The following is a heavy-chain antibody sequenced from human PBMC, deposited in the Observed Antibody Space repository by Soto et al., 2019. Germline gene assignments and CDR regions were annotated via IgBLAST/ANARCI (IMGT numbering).Heavy chain of an antibody. CDR3: AKVDCSSTSCPIATFDY. CDR2: ISGSGGST. Sequence: GGSLRLSCSASGLTFSSYSMSWVRQAPGKRLEWVSAISGSGGSTYYADSVKGRFTISRDNSKNTLYLQMNSLRAEDTAVYYCAKVDCSSTSCPIATFDYWGQGTLVSVS. V-gene: IGHV3-23*01. D-gene: IGHD2-2*01. J-gene: IGHJ4*02. CDR1: GLTFSSYS.